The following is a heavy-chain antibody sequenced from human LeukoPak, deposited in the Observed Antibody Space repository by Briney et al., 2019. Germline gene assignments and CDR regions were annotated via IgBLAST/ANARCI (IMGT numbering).Heavy chain of an antibody. Sequence: PGGSLRLSCATSGFTFSRHGMSWFGKAPGKGLEWVANINQDGSGKYYVDSVKGRFTISRDNAKNSLYLQMNSLRSEDTAIYYCAEGTTGWGQGTLVTVSS. V-gene: IGHV3-7*01. CDR1: GFTFSRHG. CDR2: INQDGSGK. J-gene: IGHJ1*01. CDR3: AEGTTG. D-gene: IGHD1-1*01.